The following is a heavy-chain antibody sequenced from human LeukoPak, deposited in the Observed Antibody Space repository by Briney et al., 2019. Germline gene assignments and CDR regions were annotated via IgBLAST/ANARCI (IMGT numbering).Heavy chain of an antibody. CDR2: ISSSGRTI. V-gene: IGHV3-11*04. Sequence: KSGGSLGLSCAASGFTFSDYYMSWIRQAPGRGREWGSYISSSGRTIYYGDSGKGRYTILRYNAKNSLYLQMNSPRAEDTAVYYCPMESSTSLTVDYWGQGTLVTVAT. J-gene: IGHJ4*02. D-gene: IGHD2-2*01. CDR3: PMESSTSLTVDY. CDR1: GFTFSDYY.